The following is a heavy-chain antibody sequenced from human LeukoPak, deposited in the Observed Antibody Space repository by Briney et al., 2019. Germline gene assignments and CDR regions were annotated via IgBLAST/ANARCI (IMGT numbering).Heavy chain of an antibody. Sequence: GGSLRLSCAASGFTFTNYAMTWVGQAPGKGLEWVSSISDGGSDTYYAGSVKGRFTVSRDNSKNTLYMHMNSLRAEDTAVYYCAKRVSYSNSAAYFDYWGQGTLVTVSS. V-gene: IGHV3-23*01. D-gene: IGHD6-6*01. CDR1: GFTFTNYA. CDR2: ISDGGSDT. J-gene: IGHJ4*02. CDR3: AKRVSYSNSAAYFDY.